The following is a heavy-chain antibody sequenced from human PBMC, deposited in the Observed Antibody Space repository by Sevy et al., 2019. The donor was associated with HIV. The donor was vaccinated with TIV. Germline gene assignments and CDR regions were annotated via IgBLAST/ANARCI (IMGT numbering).Heavy chain of an antibody. CDR2: IWYDGSNK. Sequence: GGSLRLSCAASGFTFSSYGMHWVRQAPGKGLEWVAVIWYDGSNKYYADSVKGRFTISRDKSKNTLYLQMNSLRAEDTAVYYCARGPSSHYDVWSGYPADYYYGMDVWGQGTTVTVSS. J-gene: IGHJ6*02. D-gene: IGHD3-3*01. CDR1: GFTFSSYG. V-gene: IGHV3-33*01. CDR3: ARGPSSHYDVWSGYPADYYYGMDV.